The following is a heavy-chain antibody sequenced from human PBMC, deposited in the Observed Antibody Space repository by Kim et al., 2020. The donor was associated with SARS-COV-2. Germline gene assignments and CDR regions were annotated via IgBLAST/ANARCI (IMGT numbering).Heavy chain of an antibody. CDR2: IIPIFGTA. J-gene: IGHJ4*02. CDR1: GGTFSSYA. CDR3: ARAPYPHDYGDYGDY. Sequence: SVKVSCKASGGTFSSYAISWVRQAPGQGLEWMGGIIPIFGTANYAQKFQGRVTITADESTSTAYMELSSLRSEDTAVYYCARAPYPHDYGDYGDYWGQGTLVTVSS. D-gene: IGHD4-17*01. V-gene: IGHV1-69*13.